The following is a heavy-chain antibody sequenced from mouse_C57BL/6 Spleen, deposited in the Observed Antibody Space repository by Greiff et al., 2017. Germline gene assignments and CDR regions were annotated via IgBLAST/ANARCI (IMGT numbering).Heavy chain of an antibody. V-gene: IGHV1-82*01. Sequence: QVQLQQSGPELVKPGASVKLSCKASGYAFSSSWMNWVKQRPGTGLEWIGRIYPGDGGTNYNGKFNGKATLTADKSSSTAYMQLSRLTSGDAAVYYCARQLRLRDYWGQGTSVTVSS. CDR3: ARQLRLRDY. CDR2: IYPGDGGT. J-gene: IGHJ4*01. D-gene: IGHD3-2*02. CDR1: GYAFSSSW.